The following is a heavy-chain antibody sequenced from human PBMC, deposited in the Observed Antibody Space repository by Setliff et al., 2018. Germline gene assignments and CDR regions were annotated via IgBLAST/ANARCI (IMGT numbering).Heavy chain of an antibody. D-gene: IGHD2-8*02. CDR1: GGSISSHY. CDR2: INHSGST. Sequence: SETLSLTCTVSGGSISSHYWSWIRQPPGKGLEWIGEINHSGSTNYNPSLKSRVTISVETSKNQFSLKLSSVTAADTALFYCTVYNTGSSKDHYWGQGTPVTGSS. J-gene: IGHJ4*02. CDR3: TVYNTGSSKDHY. V-gene: IGHV4-34*01.